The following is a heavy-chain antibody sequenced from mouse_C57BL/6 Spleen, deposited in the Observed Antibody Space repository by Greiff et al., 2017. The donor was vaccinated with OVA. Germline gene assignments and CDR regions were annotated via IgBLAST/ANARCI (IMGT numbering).Heavy chain of an antibody. CDR2: ISSGGDYI. V-gene: IGHV5-9-1*02. Sequence: EVMLVESGEGLVKPGGSLKLSCAASGFTFSSYAMSWVRQTPEKRLEWVAYISSGGDYIYYAATVKGRFTISRDNARNTLYLQMSSLKSEDTAMYYCTRGGAAQATGYYYAMDYWGQGTSVTVSS. D-gene: IGHD3-2*02. J-gene: IGHJ4*01. CDR1: GFTFSSYA. CDR3: TRGGAAQATGYYYAMDY.